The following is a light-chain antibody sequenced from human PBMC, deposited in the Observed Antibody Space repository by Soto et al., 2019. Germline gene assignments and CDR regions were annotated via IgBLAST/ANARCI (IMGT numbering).Light chain of an antibody. CDR3: QQYGSSYTWT. J-gene: IGKJ1*01. V-gene: IGKV3-20*01. Sequence: SVLTQTPGSLSLSPGERATLSWRASQSVSSSYLAWYQQKPGQAPRLLIYGASSRATGIPDRFSGSGSGTDFTLTISRLEPEDFAVYYCQQYGSSYTWTFGQGTKVDI. CDR1: QSVSSSY. CDR2: GAS.